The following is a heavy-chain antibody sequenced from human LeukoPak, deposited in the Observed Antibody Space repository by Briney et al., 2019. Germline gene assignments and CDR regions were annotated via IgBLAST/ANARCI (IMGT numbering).Heavy chain of an antibody. CDR2: INAYNGNT. CDR1: DSTFNSQG. D-gene: IGHD2-2*01. J-gene: IGHJ3*02. Sequence: SXXVSCKAFDSTFNSQGFSWVRQAPGQGLEWMGWINAYNGNTRFARKLQDRVSMTTDTSTTTAYIELRSLTSDDTATYYCARDSTLCRGTNCYQNDPFDIWGQGTMVTVSS. V-gene: IGHV1-18*01. CDR3: ARDSTLCRGTNCYQNDPFDI.